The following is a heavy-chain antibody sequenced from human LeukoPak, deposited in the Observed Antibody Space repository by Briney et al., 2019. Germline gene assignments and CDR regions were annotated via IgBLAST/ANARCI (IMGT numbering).Heavy chain of an antibody. CDR1: GFTFSSYA. Sequence: PGGSLRLPCAASGFTFSSYAMSWVRQAPGKGLEWVSAISGSGGSTYYADSVKGRFTISRDNSKNTLYLQMNSLRAEDTAVYYCAKDGDYGDYLADYYYGMDVWGQGTTVTVSS. CDR2: ISGSGGST. V-gene: IGHV3-23*01. D-gene: IGHD4-17*01. J-gene: IGHJ6*02. CDR3: AKDGDYGDYLADYYYGMDV.